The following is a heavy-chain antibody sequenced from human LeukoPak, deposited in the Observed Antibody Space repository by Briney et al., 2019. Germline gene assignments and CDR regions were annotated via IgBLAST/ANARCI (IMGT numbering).Heavy chain of an antibody. CDR1: GFTFSDYY. CDR3: AKTSLSDPSGHYYYMDV. J-gene: IGHJ6*03. V-gene: IGHV3-11*04. CDR2: ISSSGSNI. D-gene: IGHD3-3*01. Sequence: GGSLRLSCAASGFTFSDYYMSWIRLAPGKGLDWVSNISSSGSNIYYADSVKCRFTIYRDNSQNTVSLQLNNLRIEDTALYYCAKTSLSDPSGHYYYMDVWGKGTTVTVSS.